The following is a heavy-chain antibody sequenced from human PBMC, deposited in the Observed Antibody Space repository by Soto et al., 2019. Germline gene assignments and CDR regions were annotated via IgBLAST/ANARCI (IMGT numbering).Heavy chain of an antibody. CDR1: GFSLNNYW. CDR3: MRGNTGYGNFDY. Sequence: GGSLRLSCAVSGFSLNNYWMHWARQRPGKGLVWVARIYRDGTTSYADSVKGRFTISRDNAKNTVSLQMNSLKDEDTAVYYCMRGNTGYGNFDYWGQGTLVTVS. CDR2: IYRDGTT. J-gene: IGHJ4*02. D-gene: IGHD5-12*01. V-gene: IGHV3-74*01.